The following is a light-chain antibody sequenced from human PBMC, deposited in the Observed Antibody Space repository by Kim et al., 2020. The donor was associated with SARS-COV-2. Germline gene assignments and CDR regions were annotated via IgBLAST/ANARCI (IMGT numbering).Light chain of an antibody. J-gene: IGKJ2*01. V-gene: IGKV1-6*01. CDR1: QDIRSD. CDR2: AAS. Sequence: AWGGDRVTLTCRASQDIRSDLGWYQQKPGKAPKLLIYAASNLQSGVPSRFSGSGSGTDFTLTISSLQPEDFATYYCLQDYSYPRTFGQGTKLEI. CDR3: LQDYSYPRT.